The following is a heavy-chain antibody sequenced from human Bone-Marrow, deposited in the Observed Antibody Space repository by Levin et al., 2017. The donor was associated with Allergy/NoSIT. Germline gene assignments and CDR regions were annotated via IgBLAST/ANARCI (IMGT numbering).Heavy chain of an antibody. CDR2: ISWNSGSI. Sequence: GGSLRLSCAASGFTFDDYAMHWVRQAPGKGLEWVSGISWNSGSIGYADSVKGRFTISRDNAKNSLYLQMNSLRAEDTALYYCAKVSYSSSAGFDYWGQGTLVTVSS. CDR1: GFTFDDYA. D-gene: IGHD6-6*01. CDR3: AKVSYSSSAGFDY. J-gene: IGHJ4*02. V-gene: IGHV3-9*01.